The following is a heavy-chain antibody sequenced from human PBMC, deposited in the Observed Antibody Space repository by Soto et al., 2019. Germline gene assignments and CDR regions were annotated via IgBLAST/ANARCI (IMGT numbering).Heavy chain of an antibody. CDR2: LYSGGST. J-gene: IGHJ4*02. D-gene: IGHD3-16*01. Sequence: SGGGLVQPGGSLRLSCAASGFTVSTKYMSWVGQAPGEGLEWVSVLYSGGSTFYADSVRGRFTISIDNSKNTVNLQMNSLTAEDTAVYYCARDPWAADYWGQGTLVTVSS. CDR3: ARDPWAADY. CDR1: GFTVSTKY. V-gene: IGHV3-66*01.